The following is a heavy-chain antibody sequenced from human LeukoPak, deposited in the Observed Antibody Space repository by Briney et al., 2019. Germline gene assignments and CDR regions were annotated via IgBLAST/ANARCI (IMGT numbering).Heavy chain of an antibody. CDR1: GFTFSSYG. Sequence: GRSLRLSCAASGFTFSSYGMHWVRQAPGEGLEWVAVISYDGSNKYYADSVKGRFTISRDNSKNTLYLQMNSLRAEDTAVYYCARVKGSSTFDYWGQGTLVTVSS. D-gene: IGHD2-2*01. V-gene: IGHV3-30*03. CDR2: ISYDGSNK. CDR3: ARVKGSSTFDY. J-gene: IGHJ4*02.